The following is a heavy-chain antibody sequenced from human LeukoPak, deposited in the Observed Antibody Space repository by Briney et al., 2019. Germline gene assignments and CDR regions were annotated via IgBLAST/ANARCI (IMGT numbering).Heavy chain of an antibody. CDR2: IYYTGST. J-gene: IGHJ5*01. Sequence: SETLSLTCTVSGGSISSYYWSWIRQPPGKVLEWIGYIYYTGSTNYNPSLKSRVTISVDTAKNQFSLRVTSVNAADTAVYYCTRQPKSCTPGVFVTGKACWFDSWGQGTLVTVSS. CDR1: GGSISSYY. CDR3: TRQPKSCTPGVFVTGKACWFDS. D-gene: IGHD3-10*01. V-gene: IGHV4-59*08.